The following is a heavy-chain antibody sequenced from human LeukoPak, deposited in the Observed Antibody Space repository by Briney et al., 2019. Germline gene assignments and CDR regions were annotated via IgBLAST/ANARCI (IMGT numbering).Heavy chain of an antibody. CDR3: ARAPYSSYGDY. Sequence: SETLSLTCTVSGGSISSYYWSWIRQPPGKGLEWIGYIYYSGSTNYNPSLKSRVTISVDTSKNQFSLKLSSVTAADTAVYYCARAPYSSYGDYWGQGTLVTVAS. CDR2: IYYSGST. D-gene: IGHD3-22*01. J-gene: IGHJ4*02. V-gene: IGHV4-59*12. CDR1: GGSISSYY.